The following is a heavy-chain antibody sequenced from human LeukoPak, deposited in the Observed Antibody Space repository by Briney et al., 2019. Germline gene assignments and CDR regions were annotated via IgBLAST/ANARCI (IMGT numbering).Heavy chain of an antibody. J-gene: IGHJ6*02. V-gene: IGHV3-21*03. D-gene: IGHD3/OR15-3a*01. CDR3: AKDGTGIVYYYAMDV. CDR2: ISSSSSYI. CDR1: GFTFSSYR. Sequence: PGGSLRLSCACSGFTFSSYRMNWVGQAPGKGLEWVSSISSSSSYIYYADSVKGRFTISRDNTKNSLYLQMHSLRAEDTAVYYCAKDGTGIVYYYAMDVWGQGTTVTVSS.